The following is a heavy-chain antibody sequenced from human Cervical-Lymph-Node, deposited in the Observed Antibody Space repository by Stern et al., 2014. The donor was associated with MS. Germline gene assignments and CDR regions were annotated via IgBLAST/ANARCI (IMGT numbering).Heavy chain of an antibody. J-gene: IGHJ2*01. CDR1: GFTFTNSA. D-gene: IGHD1-7*01. CDR3: AAGTTSFNWYFDL. Sequence: QLVESGPEGKKPGTSVKVSCKASGFTFTNSAMQWVRQARGQGLEWIGWIVVGSGNTNYAQKFQERVTITRDMSTSTAYMELSSLRSEDTAVYYCAAGTTSFNWYFDLWGRGTLVTVSS. V-gene: IGHV1-58*02. CDR2: IVVGSGNT.